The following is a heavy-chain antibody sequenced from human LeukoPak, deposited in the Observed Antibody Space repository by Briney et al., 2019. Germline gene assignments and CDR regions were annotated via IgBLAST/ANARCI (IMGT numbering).Heavy chain of an antibody. J-gene: IGHJ5*02. CDR3: ARGQLGYCSGGSCLNWFDP. CDR1: GGSISSSSYY. CDR2: IYYSGST. V-gene: IGHV4-39*07. D-gene: IGHD2-15*01. Sequence: SETLSLTCTVSGGSISSSSYYWGWICQPPGKGLEWIGSIYYSGSTYYNPSLKSRVTISVDTSKNQFSLKLSSVTAADTAVYHCARGQLGYCSGGSCLNWFDPWGQGTLVTVSS.